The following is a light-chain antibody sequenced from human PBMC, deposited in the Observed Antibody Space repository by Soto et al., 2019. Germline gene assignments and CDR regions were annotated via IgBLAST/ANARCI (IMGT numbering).Light chain of an antibody. CDR3: QQRSNWPPFA. J-gene: IGKJ3*01. V-gene: IGKV3-11*01. CDR2: DAS. CDR1: QSVGNY. Sequence: EIVLTQSPATLSLSPGERATLSCRASQSVGNYLAWYQQKPGQAPRLLISDASNRATGIPARFSGSGSVTDFTLTISSLEPEDFAVYYCQQRSNWPPFAFGPGTKGDV.